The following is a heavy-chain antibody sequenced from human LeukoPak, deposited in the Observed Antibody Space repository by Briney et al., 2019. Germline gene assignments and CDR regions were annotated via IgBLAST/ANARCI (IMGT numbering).Heavy chain of an antibody. CDR2: ISGGGANS. CDR1: GFTFSSYA. J-gene: IGHJ4*02. D-gene: IGHD4/OR15-4a*01. CDR3: AKDLVPAGAKRPVGH. Sequence: GSLRLSCAASGFTFSSYAMSWVHQAPGKGLEGVSAISGGGANSYYADSVKGRFTISRDNSKDTLYLQMNSLGAEDTAVYYCAKDLVPAGAKRPVGHWGQGTLVTVSS. V-gene: IGHV3-23*01.